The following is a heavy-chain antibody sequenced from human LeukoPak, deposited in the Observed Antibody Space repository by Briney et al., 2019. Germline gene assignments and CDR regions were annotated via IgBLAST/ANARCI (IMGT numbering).Heavy chain of an antibody. D-gene: IGHD4-17*01. Sequence: SETLSLTCTVSGGSISSYCWSWIRQPPGKGLEWIGYIYYSGSTNYNPSLKSRVTISVDTSKNQFSLKLSSVTAADTAVYYCARSRGRGVTTGFDYWGQGTLVTVSS. CDR2: IYYSGST. J-gene: IGHJ4*02. CDR1: GGSISSYC. V-gene: IGHV4-59*01. CDR3: ARSRGRGVTTGFDY.